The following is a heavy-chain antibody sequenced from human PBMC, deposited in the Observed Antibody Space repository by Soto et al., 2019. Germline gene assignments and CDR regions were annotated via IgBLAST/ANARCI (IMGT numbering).Heavy chain of an antibody. V-gene: IGHV1-18*01. J-gene: IGHJ3*02. CDR1: GDTLINYG. CDR3: ARRIVEESLVPKGGLDI. CDR2: ISAYNGKT. Sequence: QVQLVQSGAELKKPGASVKVSCKASGDTLINYGVSWVRLAPGQRLEWMGWISAYNGKTHHAQNFQGRVIMTIDMSTNVANMELRSLRPEDTAIYYCARRIVEESLVPKGGLDIWGQGTKVTVSS. D-gene: IGHD6-6*01.